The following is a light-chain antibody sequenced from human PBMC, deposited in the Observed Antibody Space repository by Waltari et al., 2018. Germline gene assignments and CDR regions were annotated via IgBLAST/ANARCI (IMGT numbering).Light chain of an antibody. CDR1: NSVLYSSNNKNY. V-gene: IGKV4-1*01. J-gene: IGKJ2*01. CDR2: WAS. CDR3: QQYYSTPQT. Sequence: DIVMTQSPDSLAVSLGERATINWQSSNSVLYSSNNKNYLAWYQQKQVQPPKLLIYWASTRESGVPDRFSGSGSGTDFTLTISSLQAEDVAVYYCQQYYSTPQTFGQGTKLEIK.